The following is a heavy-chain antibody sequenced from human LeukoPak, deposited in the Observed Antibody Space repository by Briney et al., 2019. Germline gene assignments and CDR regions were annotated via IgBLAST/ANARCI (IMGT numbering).Heavy chain of an antibody. CDR2: IIPILGIA. D-gene: IGHD3-22*01. Sequence: GASVKVSCKASGGTFSSYAISWVRQAPGQGLEWMGRIIPILGIANYAQKFQGRVTITADKSTSTAYMELSSLRSEDTAVYYCASLSSYHYDSSGVKNDAFDIWGQGTMVTVSS. J-gene: IGHJ3*02. CDR3: ASLSSYHYDSSGVKNDAFDI. CDR1: GGTFSSYA. V-gene: IGHV1-69*04.